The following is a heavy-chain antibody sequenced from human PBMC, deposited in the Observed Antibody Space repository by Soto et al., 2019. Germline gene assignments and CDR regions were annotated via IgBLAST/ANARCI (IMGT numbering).Heavy chain of an antibody. D-gene: IGHD2-15*01. CDR2: IWYDGSNK. Sequence: QVQLVESGGGVVQPGRSLRLSCAASGFTFSSYGMHWVRQAPGKGLEWVAVIWYDGSNKYYADSVKGRFTISRDNSKNTLYLQMNSLRAEDTPVYYCARDQDIVGSFDYWGQGTLVTVSS. J-gene: IGHJ4*02. CDR1: GFTFSSYG. CDR3: ARDQDIVGSFDY. V-gene: IGHV3-33*01.